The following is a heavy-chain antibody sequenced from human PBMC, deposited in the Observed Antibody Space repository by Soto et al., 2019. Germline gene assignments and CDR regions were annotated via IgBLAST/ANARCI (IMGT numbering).Heavy chain of an antibody. J-gene: IGHJ4*02. CDR2: ISYDGSNK. D-gene: IGHD5-18*01. CDR3: AREGGSTATTYYFDY. Sequence: QVQLVESGGGVVQPGRSLRLSCAASGFTFSSYATHWVRQAPGKGLEWVAVISYDGSNKYYADSVKGRFTISRDNSKNTLYLQMNSLRAEDTAVYYCAREGGSTATTYYFDYWGQGTLVTVSS. CDR1: GFTFSSYA. V-gene: IGHV3-30-3*01.